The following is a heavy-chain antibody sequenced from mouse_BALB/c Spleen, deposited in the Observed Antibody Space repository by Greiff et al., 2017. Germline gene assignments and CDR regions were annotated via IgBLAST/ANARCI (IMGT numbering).Heavy chain of an antibody. D-gene: IGHD2-4*01. CDR3: ARHRGLPPYAMDY. V-gene: IGHV2-6-7*01. CDR2: IWGDGST. CDR1: GFSLTGYG. Sequence: VKVVESGPGLVAPSQSLSITCTVSGFSLTGYGVNWVRQPPGKGLEWLGMIWGDGSTDYNSALKSRLSISKDNSKSQVFLKMNSLQTDDTARYYCARHRGLPPYAMDYWGQGTSVTVSS. J-gene: IGHJ4*01.